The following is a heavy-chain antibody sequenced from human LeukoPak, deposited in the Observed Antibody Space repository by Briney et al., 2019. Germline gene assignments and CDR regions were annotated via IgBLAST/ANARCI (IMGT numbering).Heavy chain of an antibody. CDR1: GFTLSSNW. CDR3: VRDLGGRSGH. Sequence: GGSLRLSCAASGFTLSSNWMHWVRQAPGKGLVWVSRINEDGSTTNYADSVKGRSTIFRDNAKNTLYLQMNSLRAEDTAVYYCVRDLGGRSGHWGQGTLVTVSS. CDR2: INEDGSTT. J-gene: IGHJ4*02. D-gene: IGHD1-26*01. V-gene: IGHV3-74*01.